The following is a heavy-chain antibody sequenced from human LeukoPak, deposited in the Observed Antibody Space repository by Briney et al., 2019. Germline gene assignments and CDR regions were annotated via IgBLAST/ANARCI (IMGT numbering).Heavy chain of an antibody. CDR3: ARSGPKNMVRGVIRLFDY. D-gene: IGHD3-10*01. V-gene: IGHV1-69*05. Sequence: SVKVSCKASGGTFSSYAISWVRQAPGQGLEWMGGIIPIFGTANYAQKFQGRVTMTTDTSTSTAYMELRSLRSDDTAVYYCARSGPKNMVRGVIRLFDYWGQGTLVTVSS. CDR1: GGTFSSYA. CDR2: IIPIFGTA. J-gene: IGHJ4*02.